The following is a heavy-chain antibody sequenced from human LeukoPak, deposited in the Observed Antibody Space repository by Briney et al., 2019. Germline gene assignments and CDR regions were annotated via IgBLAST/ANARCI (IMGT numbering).Heavy chain of an antibody. D-gene: IGHD5-12*01. Sequence: GGSLRLSCAASGFNFNNYWMRWLRQAPGKGREGVANIKDDGSEEYYVDSVKGRFTIVRDNAKNSLYLQMNSLRAEDTAVYYCARNPVGDAKYSWYFDLWGRGTMVAVSS. J-gene: IGHJ2*01. V-gene: IGHV3-7*01. CDR2: IKDDGSEE. CDR3: ARNPVGDAKYSWYFDL. CDR1: GFNFNNYW.